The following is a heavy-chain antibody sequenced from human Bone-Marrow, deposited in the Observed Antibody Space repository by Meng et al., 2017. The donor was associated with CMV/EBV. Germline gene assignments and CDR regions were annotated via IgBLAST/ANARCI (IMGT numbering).Heavy chain of an antibody. J-gene: IGHJ4*02. CDR1: GFTFSGYA. V-gene: IGHV3-30*04. CDR3: ARVGGDGVWAFDY. D-gene: IGHD2-8*01. Sequence: GESLKISCAASGFTFSGYAMHWVRQAPGKGLEWVAVIAFDGSNEYYADSVKGRFTISRDNSKNTLYLQMNSLRAEDTAVFYCARVGGDGVWAFDYWGQGTLVTVSS. CDR2: IAFDGSNE.